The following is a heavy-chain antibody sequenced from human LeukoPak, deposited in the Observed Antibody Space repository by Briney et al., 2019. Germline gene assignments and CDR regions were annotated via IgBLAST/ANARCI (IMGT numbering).Heavy chain of an antibody. CDR3: ARVHYDILTGYPEGRFDDY. J-gene: IGHJ4*02. Sequence: GASVKVSCKASGYTFTSYGISWVRQAPGQGLEWMGWISAYNGNTNYAQKLQGRVTMTTDTSTSTAYMELRSLRPDDTAVYYCARVHYDILTGYPEGRFDDYWGQGTLVTVSS. V-gene: IGHV1-18*01. CDR1: GYTFTSYG. CDR2: ISAYNGNT. D-gene: IGHD3-9*01.